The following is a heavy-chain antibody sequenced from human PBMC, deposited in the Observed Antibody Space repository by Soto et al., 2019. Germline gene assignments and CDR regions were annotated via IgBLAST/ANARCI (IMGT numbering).Heavy chain of an antibody. J-gene: IGHJ3*01. V-gene: IGHV3-23*01. CDR1: GFTFTSSA. CDR3: ARDQERRFVLSGYYVTDAFDF. CDR2: IRGNGGKI. Sequence: PGGSLRLSCAASGFTFTSSAMNWVRQAPGKGLEWVSAIRGNGGKIYYTDSVRGRFTISRDNAKNTLYLQMNSLRAEDTAVYYCARDQERRFVLSGYYVTDAFDFWGQGSLVPVS. D-gene: IGHD3-3*01.